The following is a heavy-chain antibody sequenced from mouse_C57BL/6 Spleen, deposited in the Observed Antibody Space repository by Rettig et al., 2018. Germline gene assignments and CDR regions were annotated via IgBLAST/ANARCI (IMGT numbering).Heavy chain of an antibody. V-gene: IGHV1-55*01. CDR3: ARRYGPFDY. Sequence: AELVKPGASVKMSCKASGYTFTSYWITWVKQRPGQGLEWIGDIYPGSGSTNYNEKFKSKATLTVDTSSSTAYMQLSSLTSEDSAVYYCARRYGPFDYWGQGTTLTVSS. CDR1: GYTFTSYW. J-gene: IGHJ2*01. D-gene: IGHD1-1*02. CDR2: IYPGSGST.